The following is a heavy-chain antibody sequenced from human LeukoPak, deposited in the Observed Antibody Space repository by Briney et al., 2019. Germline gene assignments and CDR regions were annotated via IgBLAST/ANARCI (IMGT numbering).Heavy chain of an antibody. J-gene: IGHJ4*02. CDR1: GFTFSGYA. Sequence: GGSLRLSCAASGFTFSGYAMNWVRQAPGKGLEWVSLIFASGSTTKYADSVKGRFTISRDNSKNTLYLRMNSLRAEDTAVYYCAKDLRPDGISDFDHWGQGTLVTVSS. V-gene: IGHV3-23*05. CDR2: IFASGSTT. D-gene: IGHD1-14*01. CDR3: AKDLRPDGISDFDH.